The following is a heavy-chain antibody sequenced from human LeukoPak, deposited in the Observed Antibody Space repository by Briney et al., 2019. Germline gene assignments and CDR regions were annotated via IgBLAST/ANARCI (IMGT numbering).Heavy chain of an antibody. CDR2: INPNSGGT. J-gene: IGHJ4*02. CDR3: ARDGEYCSSTSCQVDY. Sequence: GASVKVSCKASGYTFTGHYMHWVRQAPGQGLEWMGWINPNSGGTNYAQKFQGRVTMTRGTSISTAYMELSRLRSDDTAVYYCARDGEYCSSTSCQVDYWGQGTLVTVSS. V-gene: IGHV1-2*02. D-gene: IGHD2-2*01. CDR1: GYTFTGHY.